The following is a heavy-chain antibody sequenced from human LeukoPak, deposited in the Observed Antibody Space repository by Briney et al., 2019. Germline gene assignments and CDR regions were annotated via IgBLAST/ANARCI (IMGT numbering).Heavy chain of an antibody. CDR2: IIPILGIA. Sequence: SVKVSCKASGGTFSSYAISWVQQAPGQGLEWMGRIIPILGIANYAQKFQGRVTITADKSTSTAYMELSSLRSEDTAVYYCARDRIQLWSYESWGQGTLVTVSS. D-gene: IGHD5-18*01. CDR1: GGTFSSYA. V-gene: IGHV1-69*04. J-gene: IGHJ4*02. CDR3: ARDRIQLWSYES.